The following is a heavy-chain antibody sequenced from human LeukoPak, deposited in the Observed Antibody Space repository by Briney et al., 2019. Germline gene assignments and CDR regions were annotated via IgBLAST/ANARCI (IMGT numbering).Heavy chain of an antibody. CDR2: IYYSGST. V-gene: IGHV4-34*01. J-gene: IGHJ4*02. Sequence: PSETLSLTCAVYGGSFSGYYWSWIRQPPGKGLEWIGSIYYSGSTYYNPSLKSRVTISVDTSKNQFSLKLSSVTAADTAVYYCARRYCSSTSCYLMFFDYWGQGTLVTVSS. CDR1: GGSFSGYY. D-gene: IGHD2-2*01. CDR3: ARRYCSSTSCYLMFFDY.